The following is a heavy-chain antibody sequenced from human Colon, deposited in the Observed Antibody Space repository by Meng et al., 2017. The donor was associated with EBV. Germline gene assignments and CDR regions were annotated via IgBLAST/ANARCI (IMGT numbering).Heavy chain of an antibody. D-gene: IGHD2/OR15-2a*01. CDR3: ARGGNFDP. V-gene: IGHV7-4-1*02. Sequence: VKLVQFGFELKKPGASVKVSCQASGYTFSTYTINWVRQAHGRGLEWMGWISTNTGTPTYTQGFTGRFVFSLDTSVSTAYLQISSLKAEDTAVYYCARGGNFDPWGQGTLVTVSS. CDR2: ISTNTGTP. J-gene: IGHJ5*02. CDR1: GYTFSTYT.